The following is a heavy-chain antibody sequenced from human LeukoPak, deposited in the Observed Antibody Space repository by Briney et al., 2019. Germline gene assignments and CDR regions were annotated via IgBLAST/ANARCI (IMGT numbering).Heavy chain of an antibody. CDR3: ATTGSGSYYDGFDP. D-gene: IGHD3-10*01. V-gene: IGHV5-51*01. CDR1: GYIFGAWW. CDR2: IYADNSDI. Sequence: GESLKISCKGSGYIFGAWWIGWVRQMPGKGLEWMGMIYADNSDIRYSPSFQGQVTFSVDKSISTAYLQWSSLKASDTAIYYCATTGSGSYYDGFDPWGQGTLVTVSS. J-gene: IGHJ5*02.